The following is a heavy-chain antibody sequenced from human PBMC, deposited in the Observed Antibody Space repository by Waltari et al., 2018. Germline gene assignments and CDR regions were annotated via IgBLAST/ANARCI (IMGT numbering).Heavy chain of an antibody. J-gene: IGHJ4*02. D-gene: IGHD6-19*01. CDR1: GGTFSSYA. CDR2: IMPSCVTA. V-gene: IGHV1-69*01. Sequence: QVQLVQSGAEVKKPGSSVKVSCKASGGTFSSYAISWVRQAPGQGLEWMGGIMPSCVTANYAQKFKGRDKMTADESTSTAYMCLSRLRSEDTAVYYCARIAVAGTDFDYWGQGTRVTVSS. CDR3: ARIAVAGTDFDY.